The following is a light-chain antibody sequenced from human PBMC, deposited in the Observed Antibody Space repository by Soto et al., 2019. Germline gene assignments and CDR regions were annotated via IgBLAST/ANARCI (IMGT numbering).Light chain of an antibody. Sequence: QSVLPQPPSASGSPGQSVTISCTGTSSDLGGYNYVSWYQQHPGKAPKLMIYEVSKRPSGVPDRFSGSKSGNTASLTVSGLPAEDRADFYWTSYAASNHDVFRGGAQVTV. V-gene: IGLV2-8*01. CDR2: EVS. CDR1: SSDLGGYNY. CDR3: TSYAASNHDV. J-gene: IGLJ7*01.